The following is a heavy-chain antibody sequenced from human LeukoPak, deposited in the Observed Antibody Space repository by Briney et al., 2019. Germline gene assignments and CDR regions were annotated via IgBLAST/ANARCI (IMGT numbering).Heavy chain of an antibody. Sequence: GGSLRLSCAASGFTFDSYGMNWVRQAPGKGLEWISSISSSSTYIYYADSVKGRFTISRDNAKNSLYLQMNSLGAEDTAVYYCARAYCSSTRCSYYFDSWGQGTLVTVSS. V-gene: IGHV3-21*01. D-gene: IGHD2-2*01. J-gene: IGHJ4*02. CDR3: ARAYCSSTRCSYYFDS. CDR2: ISSSSTYI. CDR1: GFTFDSYG.